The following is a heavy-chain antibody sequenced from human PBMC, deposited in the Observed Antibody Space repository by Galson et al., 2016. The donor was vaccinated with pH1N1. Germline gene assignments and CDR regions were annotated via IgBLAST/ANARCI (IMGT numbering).Heavy chain of an antibody. CDR3: AKDGPPSNKCWSYFES. V-gene: IGHV3-9*01. J-gene: IGHJ4*02. D-gene: IGHD3-3*01. CDR2: ISWDSGKI. Sequence: SLRLSCAASGFIFEDYAMHWVRQGPGKGLEWVSGISWDSGKIDYAESVKGRFSISRDNAKNSLFLQMNNLRPEDTAVYYCAKDGPPSNKCWSYFESWGQGTLVTVSS. CDR1: GFIFEDYA.